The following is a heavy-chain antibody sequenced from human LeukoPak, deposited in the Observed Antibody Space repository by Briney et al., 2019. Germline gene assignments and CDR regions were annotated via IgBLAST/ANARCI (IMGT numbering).Heavy chain of an antibody. V-gene: IGHV4-34*01. Sequence: SETLSLTCAVYGGSFSNYYYSWIRQPPGKGLEWIGEINHSGSTNYNPSLKSRVTMSVDTSKNQFSLNLSSVTAAGAAVYYCARGVGWPHTMTYYYMDVWGKGTPVTVSS. CDR2: INHSGST. D-gene: IGHD1-26*01. CDR1: GGSFSNYY. J-gene: IGHJ6*03. CDR3: ARGVGWPHTMTYYYMDV.